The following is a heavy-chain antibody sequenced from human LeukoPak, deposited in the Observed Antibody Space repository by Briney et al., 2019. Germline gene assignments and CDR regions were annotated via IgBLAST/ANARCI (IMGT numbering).Heavy chain of an antibody. Sequence: PGGSLRLSCAASGFTFSSYAMHWVRQAPGKGLEWVAVISCDGSNKYYADSVKGRFTISRDNSKNTLYLQMNSLRAEDTAVYYCASGGYSYGHGGMDVWGQGTTVTVSS. CDR1: GFTFSSYA. V-gene: IGHV3-30*04. CDR2: ISCDGSNK. D-gene: IGHD5-18*01. CDR3: ASGGYSYGHGGMDV. J-gene: IGHJ6*02.